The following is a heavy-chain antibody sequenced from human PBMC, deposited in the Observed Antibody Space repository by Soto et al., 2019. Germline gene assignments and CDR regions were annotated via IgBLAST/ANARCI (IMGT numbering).Heavy chain of an antibody. CDR1: GDSVSSNSAA. J-gene: IGHJ6*03. D-gene: IGHD1-7*01. V-gene: IGHV6-1*01. CDR2: TYYRSKWYN. CDR3: ARGITGTTYPLNYYYYMDV. Sequence: QSQTLSLTCAISGDSVSSNSAAWNWIRQSPSRGLEWLGRTYYRSKWYNDYAVSVKSRITINPDTSKNQFSLQLNSVTPEDTAVYYCARGITGTTYPLNYYYYMDVWGKGTTVTVSS.